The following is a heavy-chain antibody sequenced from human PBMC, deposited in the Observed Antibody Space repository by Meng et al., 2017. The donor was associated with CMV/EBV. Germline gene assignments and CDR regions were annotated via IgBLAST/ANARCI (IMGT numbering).Heavy chain of an antibody. CDR2: IYYSGST. CDR3: ARQGGGDWGDY. V-gene: IGHV4-39*01. Sequence: SETLSLTCTVSGGSISSSSYYWGWIRQPPGKGLEWIGSIYYSGSTYYNPPLKSRVTISVDTSKNQFSLKLSSVTAADTAVYYCARQGGGDWGDYWGQGTLVTVSS. CDR1: GGSISSSSYY. J-gene: IGHJ4*02. D-gene: IGHD3-16*01.